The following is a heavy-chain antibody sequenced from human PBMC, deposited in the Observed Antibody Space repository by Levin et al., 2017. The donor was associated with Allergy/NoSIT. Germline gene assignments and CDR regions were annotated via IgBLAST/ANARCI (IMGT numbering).Heavy chain of an antibody. CDR1: GFSLNTPAVG. Sequence: NASGPTLVKPTQTLTLTCTFSGFSLNTPAVGVAWLRQPPGKAPEWLAIIYWDDHKAYSPSLKTRLTITKDTSKNQVVLTMTNMAPVDTATYYCAHRQVPGDCSQFPWEGWCNWFDPWGQGTLVTVSS. D-gene: IGHD2-8*02. J-gene: IGHJ5*02. CDR3: AHRQVPGDCSQFPWEGWCNWFDP. V-gene: IGHV2-5*02. CDR2: IYWDDHK.